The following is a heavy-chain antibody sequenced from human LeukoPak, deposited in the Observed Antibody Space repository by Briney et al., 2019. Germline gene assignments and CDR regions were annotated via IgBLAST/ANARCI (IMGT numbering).Heavy chain of an antibody. Sequence: GGSLRLSCAASGFTFSSYSMNWVRQAPGKGLEWVSSISSSSSYIYYADPVKGRFTISRDNAKNSLYLQMNSLRAEDTAVYYCARESSGRYFDWLLDYYYGMDVWGQGTTVTVSS. CDR1: GFTFSSYS. J-gene: IGHJ6*02. V-gene: IGHV3-21*01. CDR2: ISSSSSYI. CDR3: ARESSGRYFDWLLDYYYGMDV. D-gene: IGHD3-9*01.